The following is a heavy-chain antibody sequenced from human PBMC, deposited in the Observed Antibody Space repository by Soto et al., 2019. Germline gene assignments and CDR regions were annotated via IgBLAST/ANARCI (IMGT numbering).Heavy chain of an antibody. CDR1: GGSISSGSSY. CDR3: ARDHYDSSGYYYWR. J-gene: IGHJ4*02. CDR2: IYYSGST. D-gene: IGHD3-22*01. V-gene: IGHV4-31*03. Sequence: SETLSLTCTVSGGSISSGSSYWGWIRQPPGKGLEWIGYIYYSGSTYYNPSLKSRVTISVDTSKNQFSLKLSSVTAADTAVYYCARDHYDSSGYYYWRWGQGTLVTVSS.